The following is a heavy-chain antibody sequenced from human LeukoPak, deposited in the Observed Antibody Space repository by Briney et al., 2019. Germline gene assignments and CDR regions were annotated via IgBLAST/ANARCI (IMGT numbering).Heavy chain of an antibody. CDR2: MNSDGSST. Sequence: QPGGSLRLSSAASGFTFSRYWMHWVRQAPGKGLVWVSRMNSDGSSTDYADYVKGRFTISRDNAKNTLYLQMNSLRAEDTAVYYCAREHFGYSYEYWGLGTPVTVSS. CDR3: AREHFGYSYEY. CDR1: GFTFSRYW. V-gene: IGHV3-74*01. D-gene: IGHD5-18*01. J-gene: IGHJ4*02.